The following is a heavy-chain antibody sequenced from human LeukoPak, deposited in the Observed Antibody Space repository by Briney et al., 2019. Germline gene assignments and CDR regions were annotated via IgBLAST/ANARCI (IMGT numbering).Heavy chain of an antibody. Sequence: PSETLSLTFAVSGYSISSGYYWGWIRQPPGKGLEWIGSIYHSGSTYYNPSLKSRVTISVDTSKNQFSLKLSSVTAADTAVYYCARLANWAVWGQGTLVTVSS. CDR1: GYSISSGYY. CDR3: ARLANWAV. CDR2: IYHSGST. D-gene: IGHD7-27*01. J-gene: IGHJ4*02. V-gene: IGHV4-38-2*01.